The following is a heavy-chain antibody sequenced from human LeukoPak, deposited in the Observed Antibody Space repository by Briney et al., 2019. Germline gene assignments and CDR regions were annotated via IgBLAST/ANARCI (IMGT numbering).Heavy chain of an antibody. CDR2: IIPIFGTA. V-gene: IGHV1-69*06. D-gene: IGHD3-10*01. CDR3: GGDPSKMVRGVSGAFDI. J-gene: IGHJ3*02. CDR1: GGTFSSYA. Sequence: GASVKVSCKASGGTFSSYAISWVRQAPGQGLEWMGGIIPIFGTANYAQKFQGRVTITADKSTSTAYMELSSLRSEDTAGYYCGGDPSKMVRGVSGAFDIWGQGTMVTVSS.